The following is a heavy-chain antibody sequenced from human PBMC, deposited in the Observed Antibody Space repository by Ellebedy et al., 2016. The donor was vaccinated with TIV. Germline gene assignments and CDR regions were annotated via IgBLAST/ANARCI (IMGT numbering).Heavy chain of an antibody. Sequence: SETLSLXXTVSGGSISSGGYYWSWIRQHPGKGLEWIGYIYYSGSTYYNPSLKSRVTISVDTSKNQFSLKLSSVTAADTAVYYCARVRAAAGYYYYYYGMDVWGQGTTVTVSS. V-gene: IGHV4-31*03. CDR3: ARVRAAAGYYYYYYGMDV. D-gene: IGHD6-13*01. CDR2: IYYSGST. CDR1: GGSISSGGYY. J-gene: IGHJ6*02.